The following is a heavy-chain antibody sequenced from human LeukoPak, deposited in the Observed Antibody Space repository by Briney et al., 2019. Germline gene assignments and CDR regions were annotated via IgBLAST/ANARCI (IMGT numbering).Heavy chain of an antibody. D-gene: IGHD3-16*01. CDR2: IWYDGTNK. CDR1: GFTFSSYG. Sequence: GGSLRLSCAASGFTFSSYGMHWVRQAPGKGLEWVALIWYDGTNKYYADSVKGRFTISRDSSKNTLYLQMNSLRAEDTAVYYCARGGGAGAYYYYYGMDVWGQGTTVTVSS. V-gene: IGHV3-33*01. CDR3: ARGGGAGAYYYYYGMDV. J-gene: IGHJ6*02.